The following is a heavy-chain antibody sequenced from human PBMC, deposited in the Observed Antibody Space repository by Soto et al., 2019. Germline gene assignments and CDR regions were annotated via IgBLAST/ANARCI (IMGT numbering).Heavy chain of an antibody. V-gene: IGHV1-69*02. D-gene: IGHD5-18*01. CDR2: IIPILGIA. J-gene: IGHJ6*02. Sequence: GASVKVSCKASGGTFSSYTISWVRQAPGQGLEWMGRIIPILGIANYAQKFQGRVTITADKSISTAYLQWSSLKASDTAMYYCARHGDTAMGADYYYYGMDVWGQGTTVTVSS. CDR3: ARHGDTAMGADYYYYGMDV. CDR1: GGTFSSYT.